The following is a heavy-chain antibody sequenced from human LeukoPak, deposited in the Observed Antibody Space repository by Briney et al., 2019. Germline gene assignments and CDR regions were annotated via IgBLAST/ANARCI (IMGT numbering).Heavy chain of an antibody. D-gene: IGHD2-2*01. CDR3: AREYASGTFD. CDR1: GFIVSNYY. V-gene: IGHV3-53*01. CDR2: IYNGGAT. J-gene: IGHJ4*02. Sequence: GGSLRLSCAASGFIVSNYYMNWVRQAPGKGLECVSVIYNGGATYYADSVKGRFTISRDNSKNTLYLQMNSLRAEDTAAYFCAREYASGTFDWGQGTLVTVSS.